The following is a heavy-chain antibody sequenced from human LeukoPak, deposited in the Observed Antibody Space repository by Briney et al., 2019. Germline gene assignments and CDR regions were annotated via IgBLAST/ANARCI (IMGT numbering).Heavy chain of an antibody. CDR3: AGVPTESRWSSGWSPGSGYYYGMDV. J-gene: IGHJ6*02. V-gene: IGHV1-18*01. D-gene: IGHD6-19*01. CDR2: ISAYNGNT. CDR1: GYTFTSYG. Sequence: GASVKVSCKASGYTFTSYGISWVRQAPGQGLEWMGWISAYNGNTNYAQKFQGRVTITADESTSTAYMELSSLRSEDTAVYYCAGVPTESRWSSGWSPGSGYYYGMDVWGQGTTVTVSS.